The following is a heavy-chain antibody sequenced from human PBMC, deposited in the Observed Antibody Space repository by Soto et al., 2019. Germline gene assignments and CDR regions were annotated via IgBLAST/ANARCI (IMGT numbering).Heavy chain of an antibody. J-gene: IGHJ3*02. D-gene: IGHD6-6*01. Sequence: QVQLQESGPGLVKPSGTLSLTCAVSSGSISSSNWWSWVRQPPGKGLEWIGEIYHSGSTNYNPSLKSRVTRSVDKSKNQFSLKLSSVTAADTAVYYCARWGDSSSSRMNDAFDIWGQGTMVTVSS. CDR1: SGSISSSNW. V-gene: IGHV4-4*02. CDR2: IYHSGST. CDR3: ARWGDSSSSRMNDAFDI.